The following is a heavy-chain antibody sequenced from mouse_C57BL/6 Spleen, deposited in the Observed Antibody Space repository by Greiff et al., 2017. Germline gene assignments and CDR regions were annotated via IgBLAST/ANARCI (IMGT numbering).Heavy chain of an antibody. D-gene: IGHD1-1*01. V-gene: IGHV1-52*01. J-gene: IGHJ4*01. CDR1: GYTFTSYW. Sequence: QVQLQQPGAELVRPGSSVKLSCKASGYTFTSYWMHWVKQRPIQGLEWIGNIDPSDSETHYNQKFKDKATLTVDKSSSTAYMQLSSLTSEDSAVYYGACGLFQGGRRSMDYWGQGTSVTVSS. CDR3: ACGLFQGGRRSMDY. CDR2: IDPSDSET.